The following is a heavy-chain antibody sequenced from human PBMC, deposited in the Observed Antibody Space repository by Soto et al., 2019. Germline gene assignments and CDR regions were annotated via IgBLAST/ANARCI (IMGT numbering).Heavy chain of an antibody. J-gene: IGHJ4*02. V-gene: IGHV4-59*01. CDR1: GGSISSYY. Sequence: SETLSLTCTVSGGSISSYYWSWIRQPPGKGLEWIGYIYYSGSTNYNPSLKSRVTISVDTSKNQFSLKLSSVTAADTAVYYCATSTKALLWFGTFDYWGQGTLVTVS. CDR3: ATSTKALLWFGTFDY. D-gene: IGHD3-10*01. CDR2: IYYSGST.